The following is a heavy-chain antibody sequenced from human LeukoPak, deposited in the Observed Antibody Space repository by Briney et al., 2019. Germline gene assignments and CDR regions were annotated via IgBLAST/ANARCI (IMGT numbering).Heavy chain of an antibody. CDR1: GFTFSSYG. Sequence: GGSLRLSCAASGFTFSSYGMHWVRQAPGKGLEWVAFIRYDGSKKYYADSVKGRFTISRDNSKNTLYLQMNSLRAEDTAVYYCARNPRSSMDFDYWGQGTLVTVSS. V-gene: IGHV3-30*02. CDR3: ARNPRSSMDFDY. CDR2: IRYDGSKK. J-gene: IGHJ4*02. D-gene: IGHD6-6*01.